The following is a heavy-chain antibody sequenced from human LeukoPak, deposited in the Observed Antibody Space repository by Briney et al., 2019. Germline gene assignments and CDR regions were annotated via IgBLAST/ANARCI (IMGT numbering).Heavy chain of an antibody. V-gene: IGHV1-18*01. CDR1: GYTFSSYG. D-gene: IGHD2-2*01. CDR3: ARDVGDIVTVPSAISVX. Sequence: ASVKVSCKASGYTFSSYGISWVRQAPGQGLEWMGWISAYNGNTNYAQMVQGRVTMTTDTSTSTAYMEVRSLRSDDTAMYYCARDVGDIVTVPSAISVXWGQGTLVTV. CDR2: ISAYNGNT. J-gene: IGHJ5*02.